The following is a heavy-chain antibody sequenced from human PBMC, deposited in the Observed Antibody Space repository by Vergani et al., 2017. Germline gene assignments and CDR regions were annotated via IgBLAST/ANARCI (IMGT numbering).Heavy chain of an antibody. CDR2: ITGTAYGGTT. D-gene: IGHD2-2*02. V-gene: IGHV3-49*04. J-gene: IGHJ3*02. Sequence: EVQLVESGGGLVQPGQSLRLSCSVSGFTFGDYAMTWVRQAPGKGLEWVSFITGTAYGGTTDYAASVKGRFTISRDDSNNIAYLQMNSLKTEDTAVYYCATPCSSTSCYTWAFDIWGQGTMVTVSS. CDR3: ATPCSSTSCYTWAFDI. CDR1: GFTFGDYA.